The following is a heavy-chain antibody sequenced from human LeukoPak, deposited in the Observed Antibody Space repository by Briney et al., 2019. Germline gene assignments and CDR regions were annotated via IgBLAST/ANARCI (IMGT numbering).Heavy chain of an antibody. CDR2: IYYRGYT. CDR1: GGSNSTYY. Sequence: SETLSLTCTVSGGSNSTYYWSWIRQPPGKGLEWIGYIYYRGYTNYNPSLKSRVTISLDASKNQFSLKLSFVTAADTAVYYCVRGGKRRLDYWGQGTLVTVSS. J-gene: IGHJ4*02. D-gene: IGHD3-16*01. CDR3: VRGGKRRLDY. V-gene: IGHV4-59*01.